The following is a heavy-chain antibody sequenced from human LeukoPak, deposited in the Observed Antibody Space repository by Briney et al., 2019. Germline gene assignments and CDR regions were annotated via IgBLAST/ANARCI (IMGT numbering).Heavy chain of an antibody. D-gene: IGHD6-6*01. CDR3: ASRGIYSSSIDY. V-gene: IGHV1-8*01. Sequence: ASVKVSCKASGYTFTSYDINWVRQATGQGLEWMGWMNPNSGNTGYAQKFQRRVPMTRHTSISRAYMELSSLRSEDTAVYYCASRGIYSSSIDYWGQGTLVTVSS. CDR1: GYTFTSYD. CDR2: MNPNSGNT. J-gene: IGHJ4*02.